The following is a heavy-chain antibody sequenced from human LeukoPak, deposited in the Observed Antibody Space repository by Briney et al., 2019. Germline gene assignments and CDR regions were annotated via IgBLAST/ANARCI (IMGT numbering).Heavy chain of an antibody. CDR1: GYRFSTYW. V-gene: IGHV5-51*01. CDR3: ARRDSRGSYYRD. D-gene: IGHD3-22*01. CDR2: VYPDDSDT. J-gene: IGHJ4*02. Sequence: GESLKISCKGSGYRFSTYWIGWVRQMPGKGLEWMGIVYPDDSDTRYSPSFQGQVTISADKSISTAYLQWSSLKASDTAMYYCARRDSRGSYYRDWGQGTLVTVSS.